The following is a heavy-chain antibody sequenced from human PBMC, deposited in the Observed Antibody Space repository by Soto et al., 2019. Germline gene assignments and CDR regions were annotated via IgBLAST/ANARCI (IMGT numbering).Heavy chain of an antibody. CDR2: INHSGST. J-gene: IGHJ6*02. D-gene: IGHD6-13*01. CDR1: GGSFSGYY. CDR3: ARAPLGVRQLVLRDSRMVL. V-gene: IGHV4-34*01. Sequence: PAETLSLTCAVYGGSFSGYYWSWIRQPPGKGLEWIGEINHSGSTNYNPSLKSRVTISVDTSKNQFSLKLSSVTAADTAVYYCARAPLGVRQLVLRDSRMVLWGQGTPVTVAS.